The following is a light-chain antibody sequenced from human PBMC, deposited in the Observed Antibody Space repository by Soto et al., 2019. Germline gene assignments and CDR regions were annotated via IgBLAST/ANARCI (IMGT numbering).Light chain of an antibody. CDR3: QLRSYWSPIT. J-gene: IGKJ5*01. V-gene: IGKV3-11*01. Sequence: EIVLTQSPATLSLSPGEGATLSCRASHFISNSLAWYQQKPGQAPRLLIHDASDRATDIPARFSGSGSGTVFTHTISSLEPEDFAIYYCQLRSYWSPITFGQGTRLEI. CDR1: HFISNS. CDR2: DAS.